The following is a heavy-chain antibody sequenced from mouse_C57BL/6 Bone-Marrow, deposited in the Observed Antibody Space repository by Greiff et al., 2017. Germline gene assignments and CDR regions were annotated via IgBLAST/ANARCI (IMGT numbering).Heavy chain of an antibody. D-gene: IGHD2-4*01. J-gene: IGHJ2*01. V-gene: IGHV1-63*01. CDR2: IYPGGGYT. CDR1: GYTFTNYW. CDR3: ARGDYGDY. Sequence: QVQLQQSGAELVRPGTSVKMSCKASGYTFTNYWIGWAKQRPGHGLEWIGDIYPGGGYTNYNAKFKGKATLTADKSSSTAYMQFSSMTSEDSAIYYCARGDYGDYWGQGTTLTVSS.